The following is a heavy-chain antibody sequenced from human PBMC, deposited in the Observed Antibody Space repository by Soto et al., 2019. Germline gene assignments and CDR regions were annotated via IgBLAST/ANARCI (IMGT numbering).Heavy chain of an antibody. CDR3: ARGRGYSYGLDP. CDR1: GDSISSINNY. D-gene: IGHD5-18*01. J-gene: IGHJ5*02. V-gene: IGHV4-30-4*01. Sequence: QVQLQESGPGLVKPSQTLSLTCTVSGDSISSINNYWSWIRQPPGEGLEWIGFISYSGTTSYSPSLKSLVAISLDTSKNQFSLSLNFVTAADTAVYYCARGRGYSYGLDPWGQGSLVTVSS. CDR2: ISYSGTT.